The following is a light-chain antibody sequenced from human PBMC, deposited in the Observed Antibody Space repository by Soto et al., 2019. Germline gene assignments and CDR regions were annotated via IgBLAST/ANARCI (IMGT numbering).Light chain of an antibody. J-gene: IGLJ2*01. V-gene: IGLV2-14*01. CDR1: TSDFSEFDY. Sequence: QSALTQPASVSGSPGQSITISCAGTTSDFSEFDYVSWYQQHPGTAPKLIIYEVTNRPSGVSNRFSGSKSGNAASLTISGLQAEDEADYFCSSYTRRRILVFGGGTKVTVL. CDR3: SSYTRRRILV. CDR2: EVT.